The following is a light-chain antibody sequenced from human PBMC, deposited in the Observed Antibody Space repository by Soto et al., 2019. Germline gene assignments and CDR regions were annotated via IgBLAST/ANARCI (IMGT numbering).Light chain of an antibody. V-gene: IGKV1-39*01. CDR3: QQSYSIPFT. J-gene: IGKJ3*01. Sequence: DIQMTQSPSSLSASVGDRVTITCRASQSISSYLNWYQQKPGKAPKLLIYTASSLQGGVPSRFSGSGSGTDFTLTVSSLQPGDFATYYCQQSYSIPFTFGPGTKVDIK. CDR2: TAS. CDR1: QSISSY.